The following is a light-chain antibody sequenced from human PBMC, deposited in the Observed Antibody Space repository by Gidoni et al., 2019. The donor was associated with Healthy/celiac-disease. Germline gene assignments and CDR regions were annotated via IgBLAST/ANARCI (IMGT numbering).Light chain of an antibody. Sequence: QSVLTQPPSVSGAPGQRVTISCTGSSSNIGAGYDVHWYQQLPGTAPKLLIFGNSKRPSGVPDRFSGSKSGTSASLAITGLQAEDEADYYCQSYDSSLSGVFGGGTKLTGL. J-gene: IGLJ3*02. CDR2: GNS. V-gene: IGLV1-40*01. CDR3: QSYDSSLSGV. CDR1: SSNIGAGYD.